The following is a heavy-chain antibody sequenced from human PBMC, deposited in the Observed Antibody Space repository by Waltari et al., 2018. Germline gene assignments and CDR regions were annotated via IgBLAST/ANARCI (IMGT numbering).Heavy chain of an antibody. J-gene: IGHJ4*02. Sequence: QVQLVESGGGVVQPGRSLRLSCAASGFTFSSYGMHWVRQAPDKGLEWVAVIWYDGSNNNYADSVKGRFTISRDNSKNTLYLQMNSLRAEDTAVYYCARDWGTTGTATWYYFDYWGQGTLVTVSS. CDR1: GFTFSSYG. V-gene: IGHV3-33*01. D-gene: IGHD1-1*01. CDR2: IWYDGSNN. CDR3: ARDWGTTGTATWYYFDY.